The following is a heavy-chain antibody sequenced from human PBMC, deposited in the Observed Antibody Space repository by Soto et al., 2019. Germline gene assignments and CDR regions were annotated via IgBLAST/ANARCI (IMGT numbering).Heavy chain of an antibody. Sequence: PGGSLRLSCAASGFTFSSYWMSWVRQAPGKGLEWVANIKQDGSEKYYVDSVKGRFTISRDNAKNSLYLQMNSLRAEDTAVYYCAREGSIYDSSGYYYLDWGQGTLVTV. J-gene: IGHJ4*02. CDR3: AREGSIYDSSGYYYLD. CDR1: GFTFSSYW. CDR2: IKQDGSEK. D-gene: IGHD3-22*01. V-gene: IGHV3-7*01.